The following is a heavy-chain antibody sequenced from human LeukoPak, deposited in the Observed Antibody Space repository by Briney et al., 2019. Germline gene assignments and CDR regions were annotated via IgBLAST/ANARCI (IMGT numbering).Heavy chain of an antibody. Sequence: GGSLRLSCAASGFTFSSYSMNWVRQAPGKGLEWVSPISSSSSYIYYADSVKGRFTISRDNAKNSLYLQMNSLRAEDTAVYYCARDQGSSWYQDYFDYWGQGTLVTVSS. J-gene: IGHJ4*02. D-gene: IGHD6-13*01. CDR3: ARDQGSSWYQDYFDY. CDR1: GFTFSSYS. CDR2: ISSSSSYI. V-gene: IGHV3-21*01.